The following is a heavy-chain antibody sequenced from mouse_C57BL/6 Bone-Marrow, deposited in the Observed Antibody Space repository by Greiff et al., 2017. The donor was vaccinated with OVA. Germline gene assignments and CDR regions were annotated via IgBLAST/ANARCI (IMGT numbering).Heavy chain of an antibody. CDR1: GFTFSSYA. D-gene: IGHD4-1*01. V-gene: IGHV5-4*01. J-gene: IGHJ4*01. Sequence: EVQRVESGGGLVKPGGSLKLSCAASGFTFSSYAMSWVRQTPEKRLEWVATISDGGSYTYYPDNVKGRFTISRDNAKNNLYLQMSHLKSEDTAMYYCARDRSTGMDYWGQGTSVTVAS. CDR2: ISDGGSYT. CDR3: ARDRSTGMDY.